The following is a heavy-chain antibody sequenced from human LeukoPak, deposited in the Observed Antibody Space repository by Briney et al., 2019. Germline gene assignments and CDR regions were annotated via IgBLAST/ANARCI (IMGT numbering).Heavy chain of an antibody. CDR3: AREGLGYSYGQNWFDP. D-gene: IGHD5-18*01. V-gene: IGHV4-61*02. Sequence: PSETLSLTCTVSGGSLSSGSYYWSWIRQPAGTGLEWIGRIYTSGSTNYNPSLKSRVTISVDTSKNQFSLKLSSVTAADTAVYYCAREGLGYSYGQNWFDPWGQGTLVTVSS. CDR2: IYTSGST. J-gene: IGHJ5*02. CDR1: GGSLSSGSYY.